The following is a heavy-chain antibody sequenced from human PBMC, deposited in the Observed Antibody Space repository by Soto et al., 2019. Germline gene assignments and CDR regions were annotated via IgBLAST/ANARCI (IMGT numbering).Heavy chain of an antibody. J-gene: IGHJ4*02. CDR3: ARARFQVLYGKPYFDS. V-gene: IGHV4-31*03. D-gene: IGHD2-2*02. CDR1: GGSLTTCGSY. Sequence: ASGTPSPTCTVSGGSLTTCGSYWGWVRQHPGKGLEWIGNIYHSGNTYYNPSLKSRLTISVDTTKNHFSLMVDSVTAADTAVYYCARARFQVLYGKPYFDSWGQGTLVTVSS. CDR2: IYHSGNT.